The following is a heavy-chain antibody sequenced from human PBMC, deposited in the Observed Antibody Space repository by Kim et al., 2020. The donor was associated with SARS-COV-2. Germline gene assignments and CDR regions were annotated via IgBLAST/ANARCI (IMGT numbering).Heavy chain of an antibody. CDR3: ARETWAVASHGMDV. Sequence: VDSVKGRFTISRDNAKNSLYLQMNSLRAEDTAVYYCARETWAVASHGMDVWGQGTTVTVSS. J-gene: IGHJ6*02. V-gene: IGHV3-7*01. D-gene: IGHD6-19*01.